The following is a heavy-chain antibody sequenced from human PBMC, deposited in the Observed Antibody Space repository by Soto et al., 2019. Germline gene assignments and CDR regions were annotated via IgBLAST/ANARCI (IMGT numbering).Heavy chain of an antibody. D-gene: IGHD6-6*01. CDR3: ARGLAARLPNDY. CDR2: ISYDGSNK. J-gene: IGHJ4*02. CDR1: GFTFSSYA. Sequence: QVQLVESGGGVVQPGRSLRLSCAASGFTFSSYAMHWVRQAPGKGLEWVAVISYDGSNKYYADSVKGRFTISRDNSKNTLYLQMNSLRAEDTAVYYCARGLAARLPNDYWGQGTLVTVSS. V-gene: IGHV3-30-3*01.